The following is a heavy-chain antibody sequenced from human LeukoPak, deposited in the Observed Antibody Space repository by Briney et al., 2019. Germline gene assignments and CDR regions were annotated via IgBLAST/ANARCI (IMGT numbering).Heavy chain of an antibody. Sequence: GGSLRLSCAASGFIFRDNAFHWVRQPPGKGLEWLSLISGDGGATYYADSVKGRFTISRDNSKSSLYLQMNSLRAEDTALYFRAKFGGGYFSETIDMWGQGTMVTVSS. CDR2: ISGDGGAT. J-gene: IGHJ3*02. V-gene: IGHV3-43*02. CDR1: GFIFRDNA. CDR3: AKFGGGYFSETIDM. D-gene: IGHD3-3*01.